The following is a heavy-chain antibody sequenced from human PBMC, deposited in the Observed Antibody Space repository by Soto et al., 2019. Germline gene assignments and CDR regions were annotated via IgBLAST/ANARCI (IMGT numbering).Heavy chain of an antibody. V-gene: IGHV1-46*01. CDR2: INPSGGST. CDR3: ARAGNYGTPFFNGMDV. J-gene: IGHJ6*02. D-gene: IGHD4-17*01. CDR1: GYTFISYY. Sequence: AASVKVSCKASGYTFISYYIHWVRQAPGQGLEWMGIINPSGGSTSYAQKFQGRVTMTRDTSTSTVYMELSSLRSEDTAVYYCARAGNYGTPFFNGMDVWGQGTTVTVSS.